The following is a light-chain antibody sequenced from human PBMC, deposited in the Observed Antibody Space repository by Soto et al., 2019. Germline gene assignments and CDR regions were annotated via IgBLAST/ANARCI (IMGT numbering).Light chain of an antibody. CDR2: SDN. Sequence: QSVLTQPPSASGTAGQRVTISCSGSSSNIGSNSVSWYHQVAGTAPKLLIHSDNQRPSGVPDRFSGSKSGTSASLAISGLQSGDEADYYCATWDDTLNGRVFGGGTKVTVL. J-gene: IGLJ3*02. CDR3: ATWDDTLNGRV. V-gene: IGLV1-44*01. CDR1: SSNIGSNS.